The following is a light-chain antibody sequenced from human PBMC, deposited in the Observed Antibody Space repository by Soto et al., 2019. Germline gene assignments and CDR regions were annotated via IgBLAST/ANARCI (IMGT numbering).Light chain of an antibody. CDR1: SSDIGAYNR. V-gene: IGLV2-18*02. J-gene: IGLJ2*01. Sequence: QSVLTQPPSVSGSPGQSVTISCTGTSSDIGAYNRVSWYQQPPGTAPKLTIYEVRDRTSGVPDRFSGSKSGNTASLTISGLQAEDEADYYCSSYKSSNTWIFGGGTK. CDR3: SSYKSSNTWI. CDR2: EVR.